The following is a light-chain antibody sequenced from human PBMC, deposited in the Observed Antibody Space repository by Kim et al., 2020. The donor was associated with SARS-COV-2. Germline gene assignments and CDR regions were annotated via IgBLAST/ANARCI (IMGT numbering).Light chain of an antibody. CDR1: SSDVGGYNY. CDR2: DVS. Sequence: ITLSCTGNSSDVGGYNYVSWYQQHPGKAPKLMIYDVSNRPSGVSNRFSGSKSGNTASLTISGLQAEDEADYYCSSYTSISTLVLIFGGGTQLTVL. J-gene: IGLJ2*01. V-gene: IGLV2-14*03. CDR3: SSYTSISTLVLI.